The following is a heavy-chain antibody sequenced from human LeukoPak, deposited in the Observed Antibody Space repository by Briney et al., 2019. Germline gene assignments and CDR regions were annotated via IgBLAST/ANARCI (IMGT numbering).Heavy chain of an antibody. CDR3: ARDQLAAAGTLYYYGMDV. V-gene: IGHV4-59*01. CDR1: GGSISSYY. J-gene: IGHJ6*02. D-gene: IGHD6-13*01. CDR2: IYYSGST. Sequence: SETLSLTCTVSGGSISSYYWSWIRQPPGKGLEWIGYIYYSGSTNYNPSLKSRVTISVDTSKNQFSLKLSSVTAADTAVYYCARDQLAAAGTLYYYGMDVWGQGTTVTVSS.